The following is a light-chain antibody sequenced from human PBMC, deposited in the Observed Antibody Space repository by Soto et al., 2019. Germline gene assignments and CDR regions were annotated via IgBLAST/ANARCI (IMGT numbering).Light chain of an antibody. CDR1: KSNIGSNT. V-gene: IGLV1-44*01. CDR2: GDN. CDR3: ASWDDSLSGSWV. Sequence: QSVLTQPPSSSGTPGQRVTISCSGSKSNIGSNTVNWYQQLPGKAPKLLIYGDNQRPAGVPDRYTGSKSGTSASLAISGLQSEDEAHYDCASWDDSLSGSWVFGGGTKVTVL. J-gene: IGLJ3*02.